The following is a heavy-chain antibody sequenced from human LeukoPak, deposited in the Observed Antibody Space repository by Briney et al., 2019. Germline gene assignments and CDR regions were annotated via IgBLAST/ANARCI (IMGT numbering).Heavy chain of an antibody. V-gene: IGHV4-34*01. CDR2: INHSGST. Sequence: SETLSLTCAVYGGSFSGYYWSWIRQPPGKGLEWIGEINHSGSTNYNPSLKSRVTISVDTSKNQFSLKLSSVTAADTAVYYCARRGSSGWYFGGGQGTLVTVSS. CDR3: ARRGSSGWYFG. CDR1: GGSFSGYY. J-gene: IGHJ4*02. D-gene: IGHD6-19*01.